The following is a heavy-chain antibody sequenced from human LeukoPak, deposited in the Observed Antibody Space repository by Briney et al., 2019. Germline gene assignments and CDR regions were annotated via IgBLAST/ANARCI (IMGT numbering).Heavy chain of an antibody. CDR3: AKDFRPISVAGTYYFDS. CDR2: INWDGRNT. Sequence: GGSLRLSCAASGFTFDDYTMHWVRQAPGKGLEWVSLINWDGRNTFYADSVKGRFTISRDNSKNSLYLQMHSLRTEDTALYYCAKDFRPISVAGTYYFDSWGQGTLVTVSS. CDR1: GFTFDDYT. D-gene: IGHD6-19*01. J-gene: IGHJ4*02. V-gene: IGHV3-43*01.